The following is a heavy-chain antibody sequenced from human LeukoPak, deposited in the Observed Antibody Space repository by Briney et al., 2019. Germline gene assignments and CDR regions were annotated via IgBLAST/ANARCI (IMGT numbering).Heavy chain of an antibody. J-gene: IGHJ5*02. CDR1: GFTVSSYY. D-gene: IGHD6-6*01. Sequence: GGSLRLSRAASGFTVSSYYMSWVRQAPGKGLEWVSVIYSGGSTYYADSVKGRFTISRHNSKNTLYLQMNSLRTEDTAVYYCARDRYSSSSFWFDPWGQGTLVTVSS. V-gene: IGHV3-53*04. CDR2: IYSGGST. CDR3: ARDRYSSSSFWFDP.